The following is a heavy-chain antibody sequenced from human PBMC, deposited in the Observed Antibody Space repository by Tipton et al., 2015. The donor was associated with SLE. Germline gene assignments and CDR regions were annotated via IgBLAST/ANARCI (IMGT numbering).Heavy chain of an antibody. D-gene: IGHD6-13*01. J-gene: IGHJ6*03. V-gene: IGHV4-34*01. CDR2: INHSGST. Sequence: LRLSCAVYGGSFSDYSWSWIRQPPGKGLEWIGEINHSGSTNYNPSLKSRVTISVDTSKIQFSLKLRSVTAADTAVYYCARGGEYGSSWYPRHYYDMDVWGKGTTVTVSS. CDR3: ARGGEYGSSWYPRHYYDMDV. CDR1: GGSFSDYS.